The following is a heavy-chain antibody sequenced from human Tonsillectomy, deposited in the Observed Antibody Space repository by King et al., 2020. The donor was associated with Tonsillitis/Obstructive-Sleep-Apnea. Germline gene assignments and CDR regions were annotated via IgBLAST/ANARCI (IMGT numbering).Heavy chain of an antibody. CDR1: EFTVNSNY. J-gene: IGHJ3*02. Sequence: QLVQSGGGLVQPGGSLRLSCAASEFTVNSNYMNWVRQAPGKGLEWVSVIYTGGSTYYADSVKGRFTISRANSKNTLYLQMNSLRAEDTGVYYCARDAVIRDAFDIWGQGTMVTVSS. CDR2: IYTGGST. D-gene: IGHD2-21*01. CDR3: ARDAVIRDAFDI. V-gene: IGHV3-66*01.